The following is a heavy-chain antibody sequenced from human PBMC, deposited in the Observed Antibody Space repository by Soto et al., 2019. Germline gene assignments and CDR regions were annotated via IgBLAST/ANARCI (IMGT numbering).Heavy chain of an antibody. J-gene: IGHJ4*02. CDR2: VFYSGNT. Sequence: SETLSLTCTVSGGSFSSTNYHWGWIRQSPRKELEWIGSVFYSGNTYSNPSLRSRVNMYVDTSKSQFSLRLTSVTAADTAVYFCARTLGPRGTGSDGSDFRWTIDYWGQGTLVTVSS. D-gene: IGHD2-21*01. CDR1: GGSFSSTNYH. CDR3: ARTLGPRGTGSDGSDFRWTIDY. V-gene: IGHV4-39*01.